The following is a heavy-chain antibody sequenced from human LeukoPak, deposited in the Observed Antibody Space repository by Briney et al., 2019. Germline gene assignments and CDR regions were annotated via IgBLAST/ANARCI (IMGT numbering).Heavy chain of an antibody. D-gene: IGHD5-18*01. J-gene: IGHJ4*02. CDR2: ISYDGSNK. Sequence: GGSLRLSCAASGFTFSDYYMSWIRQAPGKGLEWVAVISYDGSNKYYADSVKGRFTISRDNSKNTLYLQMNSLRAEDTAVYYCAKGDYEIQLWLRRLGIDYWGQGTLVTVSS. V-gene: IGHV3-30*18. CDR1: GFTFSDYY. CDR3: AKGDYEIQLWLRRLGIDY.